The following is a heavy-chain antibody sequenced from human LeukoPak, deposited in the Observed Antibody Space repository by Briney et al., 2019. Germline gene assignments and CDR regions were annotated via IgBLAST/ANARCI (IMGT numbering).Heavy chain of an antibody. CDR3: ARGRGYCSGGSCYHHFDY. D-gene: IGHD2-15*01. Sequence: GGSLRLSCAASGFTFSSYAMHWVRQAPGKGLEYVSAISSNGGSTYYANSVKGRFTISRDNSENTLYLQMNSLRAGDTAVYYCARGRGYCSGGSCYHHFDYWGQGTLVTVSS. CDR2: ISSNGGST. CDR1: GFTFSSYA. V-gene: IGHV3-64*01. J-gene: IGHJ4*02.